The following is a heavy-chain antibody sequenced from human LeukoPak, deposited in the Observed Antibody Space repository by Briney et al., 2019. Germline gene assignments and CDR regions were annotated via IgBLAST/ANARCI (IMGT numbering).Heavy chain of an antibody. J-gene: IGHJ6*03. CDR1: GGSISSYY. Sequence: SETLSLTCTVSGGSISSYYWSWIRQPPGKGLEWIGYIYTSGSTNYNPSLKSRVTISVDTSKNQFSLKLSSVTAADTAVYYCARSLMQLGYYYYYYMDVWGKGTTVTVSS. V-gene: IGHV4-4*09. CDR3: ARSLMQLGYYYYYYMDV. D-gene: IGHD6-13*01. CDR2: IYTSGST.